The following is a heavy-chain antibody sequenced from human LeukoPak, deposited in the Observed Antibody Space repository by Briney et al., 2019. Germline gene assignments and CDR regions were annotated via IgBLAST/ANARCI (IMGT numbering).Heavy chain of an antibody. J-gene: IGHJ5*02. CDR3: AKDRFVGYGRPNWFDP. D-gene: IGHD4-17*01. CDR2: INPHNGGT. Sequence: GASVKVSCKASGYTFTGYYMHWVRQAPGQGLEWMGWINPHNGGTNYAQKFQGRVTMTRDTSIGTVYMELTRLRSDDTAVYYCAKDRFVGYGRPNWFDPWGQGTLVTVSS. CDR1: GYTFTGYY. V-gene: IGHV1-2*02.